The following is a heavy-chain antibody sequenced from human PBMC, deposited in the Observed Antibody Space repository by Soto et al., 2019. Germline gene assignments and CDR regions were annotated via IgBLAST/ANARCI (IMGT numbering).Heavy chain of an antibody. CDR1: GYSFTRYG. D-gene: IGHD3-16*01. CDR3: AMVDVYVTPSPQDV. Sequence: QVQLVQSRAEVKNPGASVKVSCKASGYSFTRYGIAWARQAPGQGLEWMGWINTYNGNTKYAQNLQGRVTLTTDTSTSTAYMGLTSLRSNDTAIYYCAMVDVYVTPSPQDVWGQGTTVIVSS. CDR2: INTYNGNT. V-gene: IGHV1-18*01. J-gene: IGHJ6*02.